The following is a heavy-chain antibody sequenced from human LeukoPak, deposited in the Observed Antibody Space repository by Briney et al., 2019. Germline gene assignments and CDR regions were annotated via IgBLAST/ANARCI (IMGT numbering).Heavy chain of an antibody. Sequence: SQTLSLTCTVSGGSISRGGYYCRWIRQHPGKGLEWIGYIYYSGSTSYNPSLKSRVTMSVDTSKSQFSLKLSSVTAADTAVYYCARGHNSGWYNWFDPWGQGTLVTVSS. V-gene: IGHV4-31*03. J-gene: IGHJ5*02. CDR1: GGSISRGGYY. CDR2: IYYSGST. CDR3: ARGHNSGWYNWFDP. D-gene: IGHD6-19*01.